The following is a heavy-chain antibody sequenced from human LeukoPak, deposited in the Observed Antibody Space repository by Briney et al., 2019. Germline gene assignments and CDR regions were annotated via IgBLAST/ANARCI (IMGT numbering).Heavy chain of an antibody. D-gene: IGHD2-2*01. Sequence: PGGSLRLSCAASGFTVSSNYMSWVRQAPGKGLEWVSVIFSGGSTYYADSVKGRFTISRDNSKNTLYLQMNSLRAEDTAVYYCARARPLNLGYCSSTSCYGPFDYWGQGTLVTVSS. J-gene: IGHJ4*02. CDR3: ARARPLNLGYCSSTSCYGPFDY. CDR1: GFTVSSNY. CDR2: IFSGGST. V-gene: IGHV3-66*02.